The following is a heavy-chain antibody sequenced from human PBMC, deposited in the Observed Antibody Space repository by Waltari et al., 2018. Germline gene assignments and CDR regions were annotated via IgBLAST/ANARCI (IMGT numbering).Heavy chain of an antibody. Sequence: QLQLQESGPGLVKPSETLSLTCTVSGGSISSSSYYWGWIRQPPGKGLEWTGSIYYSGSTYYNPSLKSRVTISVDTSKNQFSLKLSSVTAADTAVYYCARHERGSGYDYLLVWFDPWGQGTLVTVSS. D-gene: IGHD5-12*01. CDR3: ARHERGSGYDYLLVWFDP. V-gene: IGHV4-39*01. J-gene: IGHJ5*02. CDR2: IYYSGST. CDR1: GGSISSSSYY.